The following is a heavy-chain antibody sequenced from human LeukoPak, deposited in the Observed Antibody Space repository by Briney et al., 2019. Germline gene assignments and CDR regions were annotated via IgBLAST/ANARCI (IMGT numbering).Heavy chain of an antibody. CDR1: GFTFGNAW. J-gene: IGHJ4*02. Sequence: PGGSLRLSCAASGFTFGNAWRSWVRQAPGKGLEWVGRIKSETDGGTTDYAAPVKGRFTISSDDSKNTLYLQMNTLKTEDTAVYYCTTGASHSLDYWGQGTLVTVSS. CDR2: IKSETDGGTT. V-gene: IGHV3-15*01. D-gene: IGHD2-2*01. CDR3: TTGASHSLDY.